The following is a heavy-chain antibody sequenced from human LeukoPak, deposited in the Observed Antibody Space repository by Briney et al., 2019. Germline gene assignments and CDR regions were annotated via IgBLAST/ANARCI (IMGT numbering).Heavy chain of an antibody. CDR1: GLTFSDYG. Sequence: GRSLRLSCAASGLTFSDYGMHWVRQAPGRGLEWVAVIWYDGSNKYYADSVKGRFTISRDNSKNTLYLQMNSLRAEDTALYYCARASGPFDYWGQGSLVTVSS. V-gene: IGHV3-33*01. D-gene: IGHD1-14*01. CDR2: IWYDGSNK. CDR3: ARASGPFDY. J-gene: IGHJ4*02.